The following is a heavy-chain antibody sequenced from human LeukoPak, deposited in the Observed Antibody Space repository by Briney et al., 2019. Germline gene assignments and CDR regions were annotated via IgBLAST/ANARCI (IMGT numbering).Heavy chain of an antibody. CDR1: GFDFSSYA. Sequence: PGRSLRLSCSASGFDFSSYALHWVRQAPGKGLEWVAVISYDGTLHLLPDSVKGRFTISRDNSKNTLYLQMNSLRAEDTAVYYCAKEWRGATVAHAFDIWGQGTMVTVSS. J-gene: IGHJ3*02. CDR2: ISYDGTLH. V-gene: IGHV3-30*04. D-gene: IGHD1-26*01. CDR3: AKEWRGATVAHAFDI.